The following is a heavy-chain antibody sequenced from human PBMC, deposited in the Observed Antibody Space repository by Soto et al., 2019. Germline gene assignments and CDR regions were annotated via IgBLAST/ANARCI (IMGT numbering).Heavy chain of an antibody. Sequence: QVQLQQWGAGLLKPSETLSLTCAVYGGSFSGYYWSWIRQPPGKGLEWIGEINHSGSTNYNPSLKSRVTISVDTSKNQFSLKLSSVTAADTAVYYCARGGYSYGYGYFQHCGQGTLVTVSS. V-gene: IGHV4-34*01. CDR1: GGSFSGYY. J-gene: IGHJ1*01. CDR3: ARGGYSYGYGYFQH. D-gene: IGHD5-18*01. CDR2: INHSGST.